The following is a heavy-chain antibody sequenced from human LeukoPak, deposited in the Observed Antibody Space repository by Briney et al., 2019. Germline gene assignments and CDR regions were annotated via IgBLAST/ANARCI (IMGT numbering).Heavy chain of an antibody. CDR1: GFTFNNYA. Sequence: GGSLRLSCAASGFTFNNYAMNWVRQAPGKGLEWVSAISGSSGSTHYADSVKGRFTISRDNSKNTLYLQMNSLRAEDTAVYFCAKGRDYGGAFDIWGQGTMVTVSS. D-gene: IGHD4-17*01. J-gene: IGHJ3*02. CDR2: ISGSSGST. CDR3: AKGRDYGGAFDI. V-gene: IGHV3-23*01.